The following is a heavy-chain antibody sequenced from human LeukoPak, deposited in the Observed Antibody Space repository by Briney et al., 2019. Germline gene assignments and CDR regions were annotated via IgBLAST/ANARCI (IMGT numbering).Heavy chain of an antibody. V-gene: IGHV4-4*02. J-gene: IGHJ4*02. D-gene: IGHD5-18*01. CDR2: IYHSGST. Sequence: SETLSLTCAVSGDSISSSNWWSWVRQPPGKGLEWIGEIYHSGSTNYNPSLKSRVTISVDTSKNQFSLKLSSVTAADTAVYYCARRRLKLSGYSGVWGQGTLVTVSS. CDR3: ARRRLKLSGYSGV. CDR1: GDSISSSNW.